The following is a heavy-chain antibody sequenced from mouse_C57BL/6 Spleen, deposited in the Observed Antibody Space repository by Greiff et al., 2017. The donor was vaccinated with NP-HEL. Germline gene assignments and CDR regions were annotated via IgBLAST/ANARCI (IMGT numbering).Heavy chain of an antibody. CDR1: GYAFSSSW. D-gene: IGHD2-3*01. Sequence: VQLQQSGPELVKPGASVKISCKASGYAFSSSWMNWVKQRPGKGLEWIGRIYPGDGDTNYNGKFKGKATLTADKSSSTAYMQLSSLTSEDSAVYFCARNDGYYFFDVWAQGPRSPSPQ. J-gene: IGHJ1*03. CDR2: IYPGDGDT. CDR3: ARNDGYYFFDV. V-gene: IGHV1-82*01.